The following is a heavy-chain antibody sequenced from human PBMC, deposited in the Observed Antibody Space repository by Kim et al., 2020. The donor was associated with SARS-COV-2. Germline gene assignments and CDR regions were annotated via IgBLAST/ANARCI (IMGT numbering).Heavy chain of an antibody. D-gene: IGHD1-7*01. Sequence: ASVKVSCKASGYTFTSYDINWVRQATGQGLEWMGWMNPNSGNTGYAQKFQGRVTMTRNTSISTAYMELSSLRSEDTAVYYCARGRRFNWNYGRYYYYYGMDVWGQGTTVTVSS. J-gene: IGHJ6*02. CDR1: GYTFTSYD. V-gene: IGHV1-8*01. CDR2: MNPNSGNT. CDR3: ARGRRFNWNYGRYYYYYGMDV.